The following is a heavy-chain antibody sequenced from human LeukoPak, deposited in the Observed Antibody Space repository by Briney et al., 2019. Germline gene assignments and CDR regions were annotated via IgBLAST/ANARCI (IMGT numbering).Heavy chain of an antibody. V-gene: IGHV1-18*01. Sequence: ASVKVSCKASGYTFTSYGISWVRQAPGQGLEWMGWISAYNGNTNYAQKLQGRVTMTTDTSTTTAYMELRSLRSDDTAVYYCARDVSPENSAYDWAIYYYYTMDVWGQGTTVTVSS. J-gene: IGHJ6*02. CDR2: ISAYNGNT. CDR3: ARDVSPENSAYDWAIYYYYTMDV. CDR1: GYTFTSYG. D-gene: IGHD5-12*01.